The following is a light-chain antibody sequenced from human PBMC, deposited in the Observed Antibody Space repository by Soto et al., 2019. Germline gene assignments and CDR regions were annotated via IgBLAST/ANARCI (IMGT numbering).Light chain of an antibody. CDR3: KSYAGNNLM. Sequence: QSALTQPPSASGSPGQSVTISCTGTRGDVGGQNSVSWYQHHPGKAPKLIIYEVTKRPSGVPDRFSVSKSGNTASLTVSGLQTEDEADYDCKSYAGNNLMFCGGPKVTV. V-gene: IGLV2-8*01. CDR1: RGDVGGQNS. J-gene: IGLJ3*02. CDR2: EVT.